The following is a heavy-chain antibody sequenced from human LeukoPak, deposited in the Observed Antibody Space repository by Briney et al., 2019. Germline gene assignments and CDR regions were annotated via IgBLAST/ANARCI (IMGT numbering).Heavy chain of an antibody. V-gene: IGHV1-8*01. CDR3: ARGKAVRGVIIKGPFDP. CDR1: GYTFTSYD. CDR2: MNPNSGNT. D-gene: IGHD3-10*01. Sequence: ASVKVSCKASGYTFTSYDINWVGQATGQGLEWMGWMNPNSGNTGYAQQFQGRVTMTRNTSISTAYMELSSLRSEDTAVYYCARGKAVRGVIIKGPFDPWGQGTLVTVSS. J-gene: IGHJ5*02.